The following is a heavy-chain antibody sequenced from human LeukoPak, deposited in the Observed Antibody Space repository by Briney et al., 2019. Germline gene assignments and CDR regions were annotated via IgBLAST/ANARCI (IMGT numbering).Heavy chain of an antibody. V-gene: IGHV1-69*04. J-gene: IGHJ4*02. CDR2: IIPILGIA. CDR3: ARDEGLGGSPDY. CDR1: GGTFSSYT. Sequence: SVKVSCKASGGTFSSYTISWGRQAPGQGLEWMGRIIPILGIANYAQKFQGRVTITADKSTSTAYMELSSLRSEDTAVYYCARDEGLGGSPDYWGQGTLVTVSS. D-gene: IGHD2-15*01.